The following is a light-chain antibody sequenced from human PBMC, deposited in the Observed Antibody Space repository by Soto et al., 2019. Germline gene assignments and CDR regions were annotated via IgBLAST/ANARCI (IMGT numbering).Light chain of an antibody. CDR3: SSYTSSSSI. Sequence: QLVLTQPASVSGSPGQSITISCTGTSSDVGGYNYVSWYQQHPGKAPKLMIYDVSDRPSGFSNRFSGSKSGNTASLTISGLQAEDEADYYCSSYTSSSSIFGGGTKVTVL. J-gene: IGLJ2*01. V-gene: IGLV2-14*01. CDR2: DVS. CDR1: SSDVGGYNY.